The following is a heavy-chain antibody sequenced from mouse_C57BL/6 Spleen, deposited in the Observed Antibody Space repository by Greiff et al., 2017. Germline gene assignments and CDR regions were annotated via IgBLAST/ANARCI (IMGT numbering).Heavy chain of an antibody. D-gene: IGHD2-1*01. Sequence: VKLMESGPELVKPGASVKISCKASGYAFSSSWMNWVKQRPGKGLEWIGRIYPGDGDTNYNGKFKGKATLTADKSSSTAYMQLSSLTSEDSAVYFCAGGDYGNYASYAMDYWGQGTSVTVSS. CDR1: GYAFSSSW. V-gene: IGHV1-82*01. CDR3: AGGDYGNYASYAMDY. CDR2: IYPGDGDT. J-gene: IGHJ4*01.